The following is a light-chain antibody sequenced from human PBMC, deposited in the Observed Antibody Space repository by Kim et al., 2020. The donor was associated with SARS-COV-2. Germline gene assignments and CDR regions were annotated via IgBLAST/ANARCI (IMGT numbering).Light chain of an antibody. CDR2: QDT. CDR3: QAWDNTWV. CDR1: KLGDKY. J-gene: IGLJ3*02. Sequence: SCELTQPPSVSVSPGQTVTITCSGDKLGDKYSSWYQQQPGQAPVLVIYQDTKRPSGIPERFVGSNSGNTATLTISGAQAMDEADYYCQAWDNTWVFGGGTQLTVL. V-gene: IGLV3-1*01.